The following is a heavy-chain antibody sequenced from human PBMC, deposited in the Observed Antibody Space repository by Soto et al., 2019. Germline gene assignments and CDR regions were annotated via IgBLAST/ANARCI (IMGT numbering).Heavy chain of an antibody. CDR3: PKTLGTTLFSGGMDV. CDR2: TYYRSKWYN. D-gene: IGHD1-7*01. J-gene: IGHJ6*01. CDR1: GASVSSNIAA. V-gene: IGHV6-1*01. Sequence: PSQTRSLTCAISGASVSSNIAAWNCIRPSPGRGLEWLGRTYYRSKWYNDYSASVKSRITINPDTSKNQFSLHLNSVTPEDTAVYYCPKTLGTTLFSGGMDVWGQGTTVTVSS.